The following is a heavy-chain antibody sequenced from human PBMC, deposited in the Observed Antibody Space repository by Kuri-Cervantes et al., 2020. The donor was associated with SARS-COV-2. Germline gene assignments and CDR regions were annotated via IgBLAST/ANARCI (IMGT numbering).Heavy chain of an antibody. CDR2: ISSSSSYI. CDR3: ARVDGGWYGGEYYFDC. J-gene: IGHJ4*02. V-gene: IGHV3-21*01. CDR1: GFTFSSYS. D-gene: IGHD6-19*01. Sequence: GESLKISCAASGFTFSSYSMNWVRQAPGKGLEWVLSISSSSSYIYYADSVKGRFTISRDNAKNSLYLQTNSLRAEDTAVYYCARVDGGWYGGEYYFDCWGQGTLVTVSS.